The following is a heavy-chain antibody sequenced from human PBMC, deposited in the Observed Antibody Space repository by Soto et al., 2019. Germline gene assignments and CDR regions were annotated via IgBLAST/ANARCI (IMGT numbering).Heavy chain of an antibody. CDR2: INWNSGST. Sequence: EVQLVESGGGVVRPGGSLRLSCAASGFTFDDDGMSWVRQAPGKGLEWVSGINWNSGSTGYADSVKGRFTISRDNAKNSLYLQMNSLRAEDTALYHCARAPQIAVAGYRTPIWFDPWGQGTLVTVSS. V-gene: IGHV3-20*01. J-gene: IGHJ5*02. D-gene: IGHD6-19*01. CDR1: GFTFDDDG. CDR3: ARAPQIAVAGYRTPIWFDP.